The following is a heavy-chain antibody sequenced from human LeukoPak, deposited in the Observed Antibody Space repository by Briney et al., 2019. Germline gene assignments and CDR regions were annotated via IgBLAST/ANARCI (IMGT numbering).Heavy chain of an antibody. Sequence: GGSLRLSCAASGNSWMHWVRQVPGKGLVWVSHINSDGSWTSYADSVKGRFTISKDNAKNTVCLQMNSLRAEDTAVYYCVSFYETYWGRGTLVTVSS. CDR2: INSDGSWT. V-gene: IGHV3-74*01. CDR1: GNSW. CDR3: VSFYETY. D-gene: IGHD2/OR15-2a*01. J-gene: IGHJ4*02.